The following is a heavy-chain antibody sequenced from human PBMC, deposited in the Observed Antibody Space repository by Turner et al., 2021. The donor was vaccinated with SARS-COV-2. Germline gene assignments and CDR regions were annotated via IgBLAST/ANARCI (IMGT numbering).Heavy chain of an antibody. J-gene: IGHJ4*02. D-gene: IGHD6-19*01. V-gene: IGHV3-7*03. CDR1: GFTLSNYW. Sequence: EVQLVETGGDLVQPGGSLRLSCAASGFTLSNYWMSWVRQAPGKGLEWVANIRQDGSEKEYVDSVKSRFTISRDNAKNSLYLQMNSLRVEDTAVYYCAGSGGWLLDLWGQGTLVTVSS. CDR2: IRQDGSEK. CDR3: AGSGGWLLDL.